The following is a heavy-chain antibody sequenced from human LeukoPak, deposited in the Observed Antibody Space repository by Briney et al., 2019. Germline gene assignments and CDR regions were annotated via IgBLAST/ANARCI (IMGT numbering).Heavy chain of an antibody. J-gene: IGHJ3*02. Sequence: GGSLRLSCAASGFTFSSYAMHWVRQAPGKGLEWVAVISYDGSNKYYADSVKGRFTISRDNSKNTLYLQMNSLRAEDTAVYYCARDPRYCSVTSRPDAFDIWGQGTMVTVSS. CDR1: GFTFSSYA. D-gene: IGHD2-2*01. V-gene: IGHV3-30-3*01. CDR3: ARDPRYCSVTSRPDAFDI. CDR2: ISYDGSNK.